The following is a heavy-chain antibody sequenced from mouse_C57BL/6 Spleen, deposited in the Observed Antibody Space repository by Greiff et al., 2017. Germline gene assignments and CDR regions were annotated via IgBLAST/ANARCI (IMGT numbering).Heavy chain of an antibody. CDR2: IWSDGST. V-gene: IGHV2-6*03. D-gene: IGHD1-1*01. CDR3: ARLPYYYEDFAY. CDR1: GFSLTSYG. Sequence: VNVVESGPGLVAPSQSLSITCTVPGFSLTSYGVHWVRQPPGKGLAWLVVIWSDGSTTYNSALKSRLSISKDNSKSQVFLKMNRLQTDDTALYYCARLPYYYEDFAYWGQGTLVTVSA. J-gene: IGHJ3*01.